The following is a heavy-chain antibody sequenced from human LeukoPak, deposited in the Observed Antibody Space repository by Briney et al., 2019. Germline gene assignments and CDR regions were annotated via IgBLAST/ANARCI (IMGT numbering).Heavy chain of an antibody. D-gene: IGHD2-8*01. CDR3: ALVYCTTGLCSAGYFDY. V-gene: IGHV4-38-2*01. Sequence: PSETLSLTCAVSGYSISSGYYWGWIRQPPGKGLEWIGSIYHSGSTYYNPSLKSRVTISVDTSKNQFSLKLSSVTAADTAVYYCALVYCTTGLCSAGYFDYWGQGTLVTVSS. CDR1: GYSISSGYY. CDR2: IYHSGST. J-gene: IGHJ4*02.